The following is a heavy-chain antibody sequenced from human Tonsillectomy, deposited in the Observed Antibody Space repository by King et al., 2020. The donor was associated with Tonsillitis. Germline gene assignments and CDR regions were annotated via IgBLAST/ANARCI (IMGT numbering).Heavy chain of an antibody. CDR3: ARDINDFWSGSIGWFDP. V-gene: IGHV3-30-3*01. D-gene: IGHD3-3*01. CDR2: ISYDGSNK. CDR1: GFTFSSYA. Sequence: VQLVESGGGVVQPGRSLRLSCAASGFTFSSYAMHWVRQAPGKGLEWVAVISYDGSNKYYADSVKGRFTISRDNSKNTLYLPMNSLRAEDTAVYYCARDINDFWSGSIGWFDPWGQGTLVTVSS. J-gene: IGHJ5*02.